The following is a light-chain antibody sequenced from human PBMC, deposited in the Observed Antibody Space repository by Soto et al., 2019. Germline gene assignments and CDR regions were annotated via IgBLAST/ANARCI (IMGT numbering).Light chain of an antibody. V-gene: IGKV1-5*03. CDR3: QQYNSYSWT. J-gene: IGKJ1*01. Sequence: DSQMTQYPSTLSASVGDRVTITCRASQSISNWLAWYQQKPGKAPKLLIYKASTLETGVPSRFSGSGSGTEFTLTISSLQPDDFATYYCQQYNSYSWTFGQGTKVEIK. CDR2: KAS. CDR1: QSISNW.